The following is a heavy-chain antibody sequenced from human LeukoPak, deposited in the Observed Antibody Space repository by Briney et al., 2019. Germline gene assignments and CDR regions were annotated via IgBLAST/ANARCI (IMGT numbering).Heavy chain of an antibody. CDR3: ARDPGFMMTSSLRFLVFGFSDYYYYMDV. V-gene: IGHV1-18*01. Sequence: GASVKVSCKASGYTFTSYGISWVRQAPGQGLEWMGWISAYNGNTNYAQKLQGRVTMTTDTSTSTAYMELRSLRSDDTAVYYCARDPGFMMTSSLRFLVFGFSDYYYYMDVWGKGTTVTVSS. D-gene: IGHD3-3*01. J-gene: IGHJ6*03. CDR1: GYTFTSYG. CDR2: ISAYNGNT.